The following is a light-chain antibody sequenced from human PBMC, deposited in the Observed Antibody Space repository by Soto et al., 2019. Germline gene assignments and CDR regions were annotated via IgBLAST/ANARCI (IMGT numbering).Light chain of an antibody. J-gene: IGKJ5*01. CDR2: GAS. Sequence: EIVLTQSPGTLSLSPGERATLSCRASQTVSNTQLAWYQQKPGQAPRLLIYGASSRATGFPDRFSGSGSGTDFTLTISRLEPEDFAVYYCQHSGTSPITFGQGTRLEIK. V-gene: IGKV3-20*01. CDR1: QTVSNTQ. CDR3: QHSGTSPIT.